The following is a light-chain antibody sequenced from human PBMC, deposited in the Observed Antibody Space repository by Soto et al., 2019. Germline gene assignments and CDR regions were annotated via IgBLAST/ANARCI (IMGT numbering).Light chain of an antibody. CDR1: QSVSGK. Sequence: EVLMTQSPATLSVSPGERATLSCRASQSVSGKLAWYQQKPGQAPRLLIYDASTSATGIPARYSGSGSGTEFTLTITSLESEDFAVYYCQQSNSSSWTFGQGTKVEIK. CDR3: QQSNSSSWT. CDR2: DAS. V-gene: IGKV3-15*01. J-gene: IGKJ1*01.